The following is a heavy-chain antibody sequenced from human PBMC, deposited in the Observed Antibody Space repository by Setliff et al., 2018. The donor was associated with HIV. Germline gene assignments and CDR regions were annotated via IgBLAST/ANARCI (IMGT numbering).Heavy chain of an antibody. Sequence: SETLSLTCNVSGDSVSGSNWWTWVRRSPQKGLEWIGEVYHSGATNYNPSLKSRVTISVDKSKNQFSLKLSSVTAADTAVYYCASGGHRLHDYWGQGTLVTVSS. J-gene: IGHJ4*02. CDR3: ASGGHRLHDY. V-gene: IGHV4-4*02. CDR2: VYHSGAT. CDR1: GDSVSGSNW. D-gene: IGHD1-26*01.